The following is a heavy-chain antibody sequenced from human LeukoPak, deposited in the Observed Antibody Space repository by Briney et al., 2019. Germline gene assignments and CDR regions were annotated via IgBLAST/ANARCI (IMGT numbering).Heavy chain of an antibody. Sequence: PSETLSLTCAVYGGSFSGYYWSWIRQPPGKGLEWIGEINHSGSTNYNPSLKSRVTISVETSKNQFSLRLTSVTAADTAVYYCARAYCSATSCYPGLFDFWGQGTLVTVSS. V-gene: IGHV4-34*01. CDR1: GGSFSGYY. J-gene: IGHJ4*02. CDR2: INHSGST. CDR3: ARAYCSATSCYPGLFDF. D-gene: IGHD2-2*01.